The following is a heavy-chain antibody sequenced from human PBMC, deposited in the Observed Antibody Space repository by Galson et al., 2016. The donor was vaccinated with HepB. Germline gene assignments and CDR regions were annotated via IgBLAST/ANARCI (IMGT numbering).Heavy chain of an antibody. CDR3: ARDVSPGYSGTYYDAFDV. Sequence: SLRLSCAASGFSFVDYAMHWVRQVPGKGLEWVSGIAGHSGSIGYVDSVKGRFTISRDNAKNSLYLQLDSLRAEDTAVYYCARDVSPGYSGTYYDAFDVWGQGTMVTVSS. CDR2: IAGHSGSI. J-gene: IGHJ3*01. CDR1: GFSFVDYA. V-gene: IGHV3-9*01. D-gene: IGHD1-26*01.